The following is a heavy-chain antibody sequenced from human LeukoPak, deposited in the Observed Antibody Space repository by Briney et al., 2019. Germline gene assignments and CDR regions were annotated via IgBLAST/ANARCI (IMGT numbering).Heavy chain of an antibody. D-gene: IGHD3-10*01. CDR2: IKSKTDGGTT. V-gene: IGHV3-15*01. CDR3: TATRSITMVRGD. CDR1: GFTFSNAW. Sequence: AGGSLRLSCAASGFTFSNAWMSWVRQAPGKGLEWVGRIKSKTDGGTTDYAAPVKGRFTISRDDSKNTLYLQMNSLKTGDTAVYYCTATRSITMVRGDWGQGTLVTVSS. J-gene: IGHJ4*02.